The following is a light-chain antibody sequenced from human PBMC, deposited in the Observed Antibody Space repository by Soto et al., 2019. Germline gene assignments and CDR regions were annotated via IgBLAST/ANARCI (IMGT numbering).Light chain of an antibody. J-gene: IGKJ1*01. CDR1: QSVSTY. CDR2: STS. V-gene: IGKV1-39*01. CDR3: QQTYTIPWT. Sequence: IPITQSPSSLSASVGDRVTITCRASQSVSTYLNWYQQKQGTAPRLLIYSTSSLQSGVPSSFSGGGSESEFTITISSLKPANCETYVCQQTYTIPWTFGQGTKVDIK.